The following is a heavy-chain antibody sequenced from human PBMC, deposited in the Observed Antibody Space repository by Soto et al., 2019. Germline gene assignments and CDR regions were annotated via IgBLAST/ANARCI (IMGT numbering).Heavy chain of an antibody. V-gene: IGHV1-46*01. Sequence: ASVKVSCKASGGTFSSYYMHWVRQAPGQGLEWMGIINPSGGSTSYAQKFQGRVTMTRDTSTSTVYMELSSLRSEDTAVYYCARGDFWSGYPSSGMDVWGQGTTVTVSS. CDR2: INPSGGST. CDR1: GGTFSSYY. CDR3: ARGDFWSGYPSSGMDV. D-gene: IGHD3-3*01. J-gene: IGHJ6*02.